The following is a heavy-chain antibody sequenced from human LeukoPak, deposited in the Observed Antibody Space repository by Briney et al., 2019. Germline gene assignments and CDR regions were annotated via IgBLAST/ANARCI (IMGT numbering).Heavy chain of an antibody. J-gene: IGHJ5*02. V-gene: IGHV2-5*01. Sequence: SGPTLVNPTQTLTLTCTFSGFSLSTTGVGVGWIRQPPGKALEWLAVNYWNDDKRYNPSLKSRLTITKDTSKNQVVLIMTNVDPMDTATYYCAHSPSYTISGVAYEHNWLDPWGQGTLVTVSS. CDR2: NYWNDDK. CDR1: GFSLSTTGVG. D-gene: IGHD3-3*01. CDR3: AHSPSYTISGVAYEHNWLDP.